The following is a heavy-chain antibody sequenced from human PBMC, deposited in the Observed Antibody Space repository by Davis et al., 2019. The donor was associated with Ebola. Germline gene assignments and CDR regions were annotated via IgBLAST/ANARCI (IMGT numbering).Heavy chain of an antibody. CDR3: ARHCSSTSCSYFDY. Sequence: SETLSLTCAVYGGSFTSSYWSWIRQPPEKGLEWIGEINPSGSTNYNPSLKSRVTISVDTSKNQFSLKLSSVTAADTAVYFCARHCSSTSCSYFDYWGQGTRVTVSS. J-gene: IGHJ4*02. V-gene: IGHV4-34*01. CDR2: INPSGST. D-gene: IGHD2-2*01. CDR1: GGSFTSSY.